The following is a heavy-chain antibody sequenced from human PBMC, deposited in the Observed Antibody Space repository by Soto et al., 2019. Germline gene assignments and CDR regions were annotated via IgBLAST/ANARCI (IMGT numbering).Heavy chain of an antibody. CDR3: ARGQTGGGWGYYFDY. J-gene: IGHJ4*02. Sequence: QVQLVQSGAEVKKPGSSVKVSCKASGGTFSSYAIDWVRQAPGQGLEWMGGIIPIFGTADYAKKFQGRVTITAEHSTSTADMELSSRRSEDTAVYYCARGQTGGGWGYYFDYWGQGTLVTVSS. V-gene: IGHV1-69*12. CDR1: GGTFSSYA. CDR2: IIPIFGTA. D-gene: IGHD3-16*01.